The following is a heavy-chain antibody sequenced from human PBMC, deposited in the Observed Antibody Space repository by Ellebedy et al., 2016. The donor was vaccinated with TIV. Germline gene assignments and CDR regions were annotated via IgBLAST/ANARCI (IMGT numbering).Heavy chain of an antibody. CDR2: ISSTGTTI. J-gene: IGHJ6*02. Sequence: PGGSLRLSCTASGFTFSNNSMNWVRQAPGKGLEWVSYISSTGTTIYYADSVKGRFTISRDNAKISLYLQMNSLTAENTAVYYCGRAREPGPFAYYYYGMDVWGQGTTVTVSS. CDR1: GFTFSNNS. CDR3: GRAREPGPFAYYYYGMDV. D-gene: IGHD1-1*01. V-gene: IGHV3-48*04.